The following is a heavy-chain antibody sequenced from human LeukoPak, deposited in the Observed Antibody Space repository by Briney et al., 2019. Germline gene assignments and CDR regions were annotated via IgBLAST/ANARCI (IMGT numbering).Heavy chain of an antibody. V-gene: IGHV1-2*06. CDR1: GDTFTGYY. Sequence: ASLKVSCKASGDTFTGYYLHWVRQAPGQGLEWMGRINFKTGGTTYVQRFQGRVTMTRDTSISTAYMELSRLRSDDTAVYYCATDPFVMATTQGHYWGQGTLVTVSS. CDR3: ATDPFVMATTQGHY. D-gene: IGHD5-24*01. CDR2: INFKTGGT. J-gene: IGHJ4*02.